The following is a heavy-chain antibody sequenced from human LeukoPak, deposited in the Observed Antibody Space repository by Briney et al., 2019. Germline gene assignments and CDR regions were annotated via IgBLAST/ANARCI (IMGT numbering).Heavy chain of an antibody. CDR1: GYSFTNYW. J-gene: IGHJ5*02. V-gene: IGHV5-51*01. Sequence: GESLKISCKGSGYSFTNYWIGWVRQMPGKGLEWMGIIYPGDSDTKYSPSFQGQVTISTDKSISTAYLQWSSLKASDTAMYYCARTSKDIVLMVYAAYNWFDPWGQGTLVTVSS. D-gene: IGHD2-8*01. CDR2: IYPGDSDT. CDR3: ARTSKDIVLMVYAAYNWFDP.